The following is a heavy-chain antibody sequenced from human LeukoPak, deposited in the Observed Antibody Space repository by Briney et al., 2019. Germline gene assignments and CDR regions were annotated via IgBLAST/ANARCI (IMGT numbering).Heavy chain of an antibody. D-gene: IGHD6-19*01. Sequence: NPSETLSLTCTVSGGSISSYYWSWIRQPPGKGLEWIGYIYYSGSTNYNPSLKSRVTISVDTSKNQLSLKLTSVTAADTAVYYCARWDDSAWAFGNWGPGTLVTVSS. CDR1: GGSISSYY. J-gene: IGHJ4*02. CDR2: IYYSGST. V-gene: IGHV4-59*08. CDR3: ARWDDSAWAFGN.